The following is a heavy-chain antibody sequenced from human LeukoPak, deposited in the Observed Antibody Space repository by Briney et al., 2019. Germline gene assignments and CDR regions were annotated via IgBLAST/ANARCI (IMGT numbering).Heavy chain of an antibody. V-gene: IGHV1-46*01. D-gene: IGHD3-16*01. CDR2: IHPTDGST. J-gene: IGHJ4*02. Sequence: ASVKVSCKTSGYTFSTYYMHWVRQAPRQGLEWLGIIHPTDGSTSYTQKIQGRVTMTRDTATGTVYLELSSLRSEDTAVYWCARANRGGLDYWGQGTLITVSS. CDR1: GYTFSTYY. CDR3: ARANRGGLDY.